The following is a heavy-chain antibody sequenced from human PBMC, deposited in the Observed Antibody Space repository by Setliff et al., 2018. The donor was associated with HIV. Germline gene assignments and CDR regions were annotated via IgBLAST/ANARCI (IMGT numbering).Heavy chain of an antibody. D-gene: IGHD3-10*01. V-gene: IGHV1-69*13. CDR3: ATAGEMATIGYSYYYMGV. Sequence: ASVKVSCKASGGTFSRNPISWVRQAPGQGLEWMGGITPIFGTTKYAQKFQGRVTITADESRTTAYPDLNSLRSEDTAVYYCATAGEMATIGYSYYYMGVWVKGTTVTVSS. CDR2: ITPIFGTT. J-gene: IGHJ6*03. CDR1: GGTFSRNP.